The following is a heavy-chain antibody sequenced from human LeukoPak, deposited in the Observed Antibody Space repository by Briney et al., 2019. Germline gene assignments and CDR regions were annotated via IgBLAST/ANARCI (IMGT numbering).Heavy chain of an antibody. Sequence: GGSLRLSCAASGFTFSSYSMNWVRQAPGKGLEYVSAISSNGGSTYYANSVKGRFTISRDNSKNTLYLQMNSLRAENTAVYYCAKDRRNNWNVEFDYWGQGTLVTVSS. V-gene: IGHV3-64*01. D-gene: IGHD1-1*01. J-gene: IGHJ4*02. CDR2: ISSNGGST. CDR1: GFTFSSYS. CDR3: AKDRRNNWNVEFDY.